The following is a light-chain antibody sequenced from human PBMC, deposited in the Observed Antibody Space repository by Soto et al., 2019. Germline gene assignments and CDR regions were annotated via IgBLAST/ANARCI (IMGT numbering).Light chain of an antibody. J-gene: IGKJ4*01. Sequence: EIVLTQSPATLSLSPGERATLSCRASQSVSSNLAWYQQKPGQAPRLLIYDASNSATGIPARFSGSGSGTDFTLTISSLEPEDYAVYYCQQRSNRPLTFGGGTKVEIK. V-gene: IGKV3-11*01. CDR2: DAS. CDR3: QQRSNRPLT. CDR1: QSVSSN.